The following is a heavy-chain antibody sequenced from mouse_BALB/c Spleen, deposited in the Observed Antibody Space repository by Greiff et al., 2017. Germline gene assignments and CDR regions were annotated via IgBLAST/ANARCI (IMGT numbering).Heavy chain of an antibody. V-gene: IGHV5-9-4*01. CDR2: ISSGGSYT. J-gene: IGHJ4*01. Sequence: EVMLVESGGGLVKPGGSLKLSCAASGFTFSSYAMSWVRQSPEKRLEWVAEISSGGSYTYYPDTVTGRFTISRDNAKNTLYLEMSSLRSEDTAMYYCAREKANWDFMDYWGQGTSVTVSS. CDR3: AREKANWDFMDY. D-gene: IGHD4-1*01. CDR1: GFTFSSYA.